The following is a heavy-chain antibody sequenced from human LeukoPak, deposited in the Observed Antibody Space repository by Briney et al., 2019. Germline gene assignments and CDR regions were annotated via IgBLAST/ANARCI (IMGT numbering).Heavy chain of an antibody. CDR2: INHSGST. CDR1: GGSFSGYY. J-gene: IGHJ4*02. Sequence: PSETLSLTCAVYGGSFSGYYWSWIRQPPGKGLEWIGEINHSGSTNYNPSLKSRVTISVDTSKNQFSLKLSSVTAADTAVYYCARGLSAVTTYYYFDYWGQGTLVTVSS. CDR3: ARGLSAVTTYYYFDY. D-gene: IGHD4-17*01. V-gene: IGHV4-34*01.